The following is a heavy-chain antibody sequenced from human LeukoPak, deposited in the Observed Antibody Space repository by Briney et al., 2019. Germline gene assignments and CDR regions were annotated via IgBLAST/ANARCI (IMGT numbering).Heavy chain of an antibody. J-gene: IGHJ4*02. CDR1: GFIFSDHA. CDR3: AKDRNDWKQGIDS. V-gene: IGHV3-23*01. Sequence: GGPLRLSCPASGFIFSDHAMNWVRQTPGKGLEWVSIISARDGRTYYADSVKGRFTISRDNSKNTLYLQMHSLRVEDTAVYYCAKDRNDWKQGIDSWGQGTLVTVST. D-gene: IGHD1-1*01. CDR2: ISARDGRT.